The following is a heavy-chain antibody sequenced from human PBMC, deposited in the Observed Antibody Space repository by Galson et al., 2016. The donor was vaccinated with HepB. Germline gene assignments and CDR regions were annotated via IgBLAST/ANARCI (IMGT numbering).Heavy chain of an antibody. CDR2: TSTYNGNT. V-gene: IGHV1-18*01. Sequence: SVKVSCKASGYIFTKYGIKWVRQAPGQGLEWMGWTSTYNGNTNFAQQFQDRVTVTTDTSTSTAYMEVRSLSSDDTAVYFCARADSTLGFDPWGQGTLVTVSS. J-gene: IGHJ5*02. CDR3: ARADSTLGFDP. CDR1: GYIFTKYG.